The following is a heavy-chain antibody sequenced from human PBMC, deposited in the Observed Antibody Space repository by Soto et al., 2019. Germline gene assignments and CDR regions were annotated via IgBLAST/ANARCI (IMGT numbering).Heavy chain of an antibody. V-gene: IGHV3-74*01. CDR2: INSDGSST. Sequence: GGSLRLSCAASGFTFSSYWMHWVRQAPGKGLVWVSRINSDGSSTSYADSVKGRFTISRDNAKNTLYLQMNSLRAEDTAVYYCAKVLRYFDWLFPHEVNGEYYFDYWGQGTLVTVSS. CDR1: GFTFSSYW. CDR3: AKVLRYFDWLFPHEVNGEYYFDY. D-gene: IGHD3-9*01. J-gene: IGHJ4*02.